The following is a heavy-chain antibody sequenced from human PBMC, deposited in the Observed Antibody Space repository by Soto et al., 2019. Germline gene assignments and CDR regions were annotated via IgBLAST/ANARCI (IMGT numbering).Heavy chain of an antibody. CDR2: ISGSSRTI. CDR1: GFTFSNYN. CDR3: ARGDHYPGH. J-gene: IGHJ4*02. Sequence: EVQLVESGGGLVQPGGSLRLSCAASGFTFSNYNMNWVRQTPGKGLEWLSYISGSSRTIYYADSVKGRFTISRDNDKNSLYLQMNCLRAEDTAVYYCARGDHYPGHWGQGTLVTVSS. D-gene: IGHD1-26*01. V-gene: IGHV3-48*01.